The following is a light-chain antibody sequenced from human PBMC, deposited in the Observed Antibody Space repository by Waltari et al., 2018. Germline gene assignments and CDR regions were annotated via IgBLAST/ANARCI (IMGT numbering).Light chain of an antibody. V-gene: IGLV2-14*01. J-gene: IGLJ3*02. Sequence: QSPLTMPAPGSGSPGHPTTIPCSETSRDVGASRYVSWYQHPPGTAPKLMIFEVSNRPSGVSDRFSGSKSGNTASLTISGLQAEDEADYYCSSFTTTSTWVFGGGTKLTVL. CDR2: EVS. CDR1: SRDVGASRY. CDR3: SSFTTTSTWV.